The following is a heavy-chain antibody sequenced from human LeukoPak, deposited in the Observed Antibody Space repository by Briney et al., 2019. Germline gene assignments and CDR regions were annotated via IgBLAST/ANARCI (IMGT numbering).Heavy chain of an antibody. Sequence: SETLSLTCAVDGGTFSGYYWSWIRQPPGKGLEWIGEINHSGSTNYNPSLKSRVTISVDTSKNQFSLKLSSVTAADTAVYYCARAPVGRDGYNYGWYYFDYWGQGTLVTVSS. CDR3: ARAPVGRDGYNYGWYYFDY. V-gene: IGHV4-34*01. CDR2: INHSGST. J-gene: IGHJ4*02. D-gene: IGHD5-24*01. CDR1: GGTFSGYY.